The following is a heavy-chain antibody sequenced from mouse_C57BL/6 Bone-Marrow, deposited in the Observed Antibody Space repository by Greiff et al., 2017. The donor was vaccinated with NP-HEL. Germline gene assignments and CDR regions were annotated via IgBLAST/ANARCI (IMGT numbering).Heavy chain of an antibody. D-gene: IGHD5-5*01. CDR3: NRWTTYGPYAMDY. CDR1: GYSFTDYN. V-gene: IGHV1-39*01. J-gene: IGHJ4*01. Sequence: EVQLKESGPELVKPGASVKISCKASGYSFTDYNMNWVKQSNGKSLEWIGVINPNYGTTSYNQKFKGKATLTVDQSSSTAYMQLNSLTSEDSAVYFCNRWTTYGPYAMDYWGQGPTVTVSS. CDR2: INPNYGTT.